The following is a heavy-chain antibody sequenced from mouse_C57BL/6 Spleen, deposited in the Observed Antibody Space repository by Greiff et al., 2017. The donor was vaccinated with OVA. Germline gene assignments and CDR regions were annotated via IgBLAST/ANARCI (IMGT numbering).Heavy chain of an antibody. CDR2: IDPSDSET. CDR3: ARVGGYYGAY. D-gene: IGHD2-3*01. V-gene: IGHV1-52*01. Sequence: VQLQQPGAELVRPGSSVKLSCKASGYTFTSYWMHWVKQRPIQGLEWIGNIDPSDSETHYNQKFKDKATLTVDKSSSTAYMQLSSLTSEDSAVYYCARVGGYYGAYWGQGTLVTVSA. J-gene: IGHJ3*01. CDR1: GYTFTSYW.